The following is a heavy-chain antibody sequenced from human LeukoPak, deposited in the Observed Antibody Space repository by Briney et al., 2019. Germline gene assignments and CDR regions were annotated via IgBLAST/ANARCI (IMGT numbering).Heavy chain of an antibody. D-gene: IGHD6-19*01. CDR3: ARDHPKYSSGWNNWFDP. J-gene: IGHJ5*02. CDR2: INPNSGDT. CDR1: GYTFTGYY. Sequence: ASVKVSCKASGYTFTGYYMHWVRQAPGQGLEWMGWINPNSGDTNYAQKFQGRVTMASDTSITTAYMELSRLKSDHTAVYYCARDHPKYSSGWNNWFDPWGQGTLVTVSS. V-gene: IGHV1-2*02.